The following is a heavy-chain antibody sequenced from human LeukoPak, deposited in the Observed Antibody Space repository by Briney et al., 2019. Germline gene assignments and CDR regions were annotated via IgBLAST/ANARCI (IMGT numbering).Heavy chain of an antibody. CDR1: GYSFTSYW. CDR3: ARVRHFYGSGSHYGMDV. CDR2: IDPSDSYT. J-gene: IGHJ6*04. V-gene: IGHV5-10-1*01. Sequence: GESLKISCKGSGYSFTSYWITWVRRMPGKGLEWMGRIDPSDSYTNYSPSFQGHVTISADKSISTAYLQWSSLKASDTAMYYCARVRHFYGSGSHYGMDVWGKGTTVTVSS. D-gene: IGHD3-10*01.